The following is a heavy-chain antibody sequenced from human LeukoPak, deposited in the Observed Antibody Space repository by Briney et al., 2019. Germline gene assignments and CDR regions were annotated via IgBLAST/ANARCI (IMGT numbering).Heavy chain of an antibody. Sequence: SETLSPTCAVSGYSITSSSWWGWIRQPPGKGLEWIGYIYHSGTTYYNPSLQSRVTMSVDTSKNQFSLKLSSVTAVDTAVYYCARKENVYYYFDYWGQGTLVTVSS. V-gene: IGHV4-28*01. D-gene: IGHD3-10*01. CDR1: GYSITSSSW. J-gene: IGHJ4*02. CDR2: IYHSGTT. CDR3: ARKENVYYYFDY.